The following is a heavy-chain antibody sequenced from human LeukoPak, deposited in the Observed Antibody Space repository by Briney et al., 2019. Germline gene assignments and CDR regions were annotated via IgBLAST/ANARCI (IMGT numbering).Heavy chain of an antibody. CDR1: GGSISSYY. CDR2: IYYSGST. J-gene: IGHJ3*02. Sequence: SETLSLTCIVSGGSISSYYWSWIRQPPGKGLEWIGYIYYSGSTNYNPSLKSRVTISVDTSKNQFSLKLSSVTAADTAVYYCARHRGQITFGGVIVTDDAFDIWGQGTMVTVSS. D-gene: IGHD3-16*02. CDR3: ARHRGQITFGGVIVTDDAFDI. V-gene: IGHV4-59*08.